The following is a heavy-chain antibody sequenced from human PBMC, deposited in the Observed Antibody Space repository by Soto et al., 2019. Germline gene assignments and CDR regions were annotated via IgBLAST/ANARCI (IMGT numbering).Heavy chain of an antibody. CDR1: GGTFRSYT. D-gene: IGHD2-21*01. CDR2: ISAYNGNT. CDR3: CGGSWFDP. Sequence: ASVKVSCKASGGTFRSYTISWVRQAPGQGLEWMGWISAYNGNTNYAQKLQGRVTMTTDTSTSTAYMELRSLRSDDTAVYYCCGGSWFDPWAQGTLVTVSS. V-gene: IGHV1-18*01. J-gene: IGHJ5*02.